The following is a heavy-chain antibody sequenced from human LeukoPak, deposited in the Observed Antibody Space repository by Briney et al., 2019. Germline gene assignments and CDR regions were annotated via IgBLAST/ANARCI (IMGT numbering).Heavy chain of an antibody. V-gene: IGHV4-59*01. D-gene: IGHD2-2*01. CDR1: GGSISSYY. J-gene: IGHJ4*02. CDR3: ARTGSSTWYNFDY. Sequence: SETLSLTCTVSGGSISSYYWTWIRQPPGKGPEWIGYIHYSGSTNYNPSLTSRVTISIDTSKNQSSLKLSSVTAADTAVYYCARTGSSTWYNFDYWGQGTLVTVSS. CDR2: IHYSGST.